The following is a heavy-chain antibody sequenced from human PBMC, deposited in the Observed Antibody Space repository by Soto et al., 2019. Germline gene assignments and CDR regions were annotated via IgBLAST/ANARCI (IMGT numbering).Heavy chain of an antibody. J-gene: IGHJ4*02. CDR1: GFTFRNSG. V-gene: IGHV3-7*01. D-gene: IGHD3-16*01. CDR3: ARDARNPVWD. CDR2: IKGDESEK. Sequence: GSLILSCAASGFTFRNSGMIWVLQAPGKGLEWVANIKGDESEKNYVDSVKGRFTVSRDNAKKALYLQMNSRRVEDTSVYYCARDARNPVWDWGRGTLVPVSP.